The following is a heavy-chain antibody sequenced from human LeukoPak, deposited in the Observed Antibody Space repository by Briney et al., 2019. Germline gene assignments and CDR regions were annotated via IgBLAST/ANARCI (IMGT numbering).Heavy chain of an antibody. CDR2: ISAYNGNT. Sequence: ASVKVSCRASGYTFTSYGISWVRQAPGQGVERMGWISAYNGNTNYAQKLQGRVTMTTDTSTSTAYMELRSLRSDDTAVYYCARSGDVVPAAIGFDYWGQGTLVTVSS. CDR1: GYTFTSYG. D-gene: IGHD2-2*01. CDR3: ARSGDVVPAAIGFDY. V-gene: IGHV1-18*01. J-gene: IGHJ4*02.